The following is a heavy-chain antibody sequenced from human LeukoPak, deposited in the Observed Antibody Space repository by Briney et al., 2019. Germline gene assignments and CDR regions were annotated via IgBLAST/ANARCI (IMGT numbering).Heavy chain of an antibody. D-gene: IGHD6-19*01. V-gene: IGHV3-21*04. J-gene: IGHJ4*02. CDR2: ISTRSDYI. Sequence: GESLRLSCAASGFTFSSYSMNWVRQAPGKGLEWVSSISTRSDYIYYADSVKGRFTISRDNAKNSLYLQMNSLRAEDTALYYCAKTRSSGWYEGDFDYWGQGTLVTVSS. CDR3: AKTRSSGWYEGDFDY. CDR1: GFTFSSYS.